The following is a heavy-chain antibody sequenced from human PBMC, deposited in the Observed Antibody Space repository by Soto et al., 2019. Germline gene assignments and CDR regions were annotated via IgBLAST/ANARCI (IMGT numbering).Heavy chain of an antibody. CDR2: ISGSGGST. V-gene: IGHV3-23*01. CDR1: VFTCSSYA. J-gene: IGHJ4*02. CDR3: AKDRHTYSGSSLFDY. Sequence: WWSLRLSCAASVFTCSSYAMSWFRQAPGKGLEWVSAISGSGGSTYYADSVKGRFTISRDNSKNTLYLQMNSLRAEDTAVYYCAKDRHTYSGSSLFDYWGQGTLVTVSS. D-gene: IGHD1-26*01.